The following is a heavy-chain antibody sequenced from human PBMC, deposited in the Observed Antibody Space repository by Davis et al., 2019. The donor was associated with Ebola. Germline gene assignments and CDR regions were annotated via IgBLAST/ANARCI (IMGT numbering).Heavy chain of an antibody. J-gene: IGHJ2*01. CDR2: ISGSGGTT. CDR3: ARRISYGYLIINSYFDL. Sequence: PGGSLRLSCADSVITFSSYAMTWVRQAPGKGLEWVSAISGSGGTTYYAGSVKGRFTVSRDNSKKTMYLQMNSLRAEDTAVYYCARRISYGYLIINSYFDLWGRGTLVTVSS. CDR1: VITFSSYA. D-gene: IGHD5-18*01. V-gene: IGHV3-23*01.